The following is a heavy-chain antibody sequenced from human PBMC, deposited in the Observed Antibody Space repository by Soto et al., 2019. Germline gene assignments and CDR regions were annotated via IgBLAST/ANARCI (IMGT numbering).Heavy chain of an antibody. J-gene: IGHJ4*02. CDR1: GGTFSSYA. CDR3: ARDRELLYFDY. CDR2: IIPIFGNT. D-gene: IGHD1-26*01. Sequence: ASVKVSCKASGGTFSSYAISWVRQAPGQGLEWMGGIIPIFGNTNYAQKLQGRVTMTTDTSTSTAYMELRSLRSDDTAVYYCARDRELLYFDYWGQGTLVTVSS. V-gene: IGHV1-18*01.